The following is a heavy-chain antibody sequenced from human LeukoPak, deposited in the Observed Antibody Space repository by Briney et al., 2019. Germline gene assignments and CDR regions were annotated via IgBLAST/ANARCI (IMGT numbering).Heavy chain of an antibody. CDR1: GGSFSGYY. D-gene: IGHD2-21*01. CDR2: INHSGST. J-gene: IGHJ4*02. CDR3: ARHRAAVVID. V-gene: IGHV4-34*01. Sequence: PSETLSLTCAVYGGSFSGYYWSWIRQPPGKGLEWIGEINHSGSTNYNPSLKSRVTISVDTSKNQFSLKLSSVTAADTAVYYCARHRAAVVIDWGQGTLVTVSS.